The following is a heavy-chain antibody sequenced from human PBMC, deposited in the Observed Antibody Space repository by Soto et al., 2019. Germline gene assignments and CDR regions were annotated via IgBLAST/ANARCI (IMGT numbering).Heavy chain of an antibody. J-gene: IGHJ4*02. Sequence: SETLSLTCAVYGGSFSGYSWTWIRQPPGTGLEWIGEINHSGSTNYNPSLKSRVTISVDTSKNQFSLKLSSVTAADTAVYYCARSIHYDFWSGDYEVWSYFDYWGQGTLVTVSS. CDR1: GGSFSGYS. V-gene: IGHV4-34*01. CDR2: INHSGST. D-gene: IGHD3-3*01. CDR3: ARSIHYDFWSGDYEVWSYFDY.